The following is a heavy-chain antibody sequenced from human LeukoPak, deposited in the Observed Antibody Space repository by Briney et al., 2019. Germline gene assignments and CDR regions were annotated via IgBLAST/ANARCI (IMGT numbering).Heavy chain of an antibody. CDR1: GFSLSTSGMC. CDR2: IDWDDDK. J-gene: IGHJ6*03. CDR3: ARILYSSSSGYYYMGV. Sequence: SGPTLVNPTQTLTLTCTFSGFSLSTSGMCVSWIRQPPGKALEWLARIDWDDDKYYSTSLKTRLTISKDTSKNQVVLTMTNMDPVDTATYYCARILYSSSSGYYYMGVWGKGTTVAVSS. V-gene: IGHV2-70*11. D-gene: IGHD6-13*01.